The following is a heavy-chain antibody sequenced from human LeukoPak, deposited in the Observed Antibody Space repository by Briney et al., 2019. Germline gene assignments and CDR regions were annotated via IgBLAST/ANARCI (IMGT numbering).Heavy chain of an antibody. V-gene: IGHV4-39*01. CDR1: GGSISSSSYY. D-gene: IGHD6-19*01. J-gene: IGHJ4*02. CDR3: ARRRQWLESRNFDY. Sequence: SETLSLTCPVSGGSISSSSYYWGWIRQPPGKGLEWIGSIYYSGSTYYNPSLKSRVTISVDTSKNQFSLKLSSVTAADTAVSYCARRRQWLESRNFDYWGQGTLVTVS. CDR2: IYYSGST.